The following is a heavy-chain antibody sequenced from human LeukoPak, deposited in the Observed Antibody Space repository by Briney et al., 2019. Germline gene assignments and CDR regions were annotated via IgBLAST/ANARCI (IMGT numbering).Heavy chain of an antibody. V-gene: IGHV3-7*01. CDR1: GFIFSSYW. Sequence: GGSLRLSCAASGFIFSSYWMSWVRQAPGKGLEWVAVVSQDGSEKYYVDSVKGRFTISRDNAKNSLYLHMNSLRAEDTAIYYCATNGGRRGGDCSKAGSWGQGTLVTVSS. CDR3: ATNGGRRGGDCSKAGS. CDR2: VSQDGSEK. D-gene: IGHD2-21*02. J-gene: IGHJ5*02.